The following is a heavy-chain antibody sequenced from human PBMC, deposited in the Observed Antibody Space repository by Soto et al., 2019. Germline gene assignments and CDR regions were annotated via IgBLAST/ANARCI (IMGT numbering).Heavy chain of an antibody. CDR1: GFTFGDYA. Sequence: SLRLSCTASGFTFGDYALTWVRQAPGKGLEWVGFIRSKAYGGTTEYAASVNGRFTISRDDSRTIAYLQMNSLKTEDTALYYCSRTTMVRGVIIKSDYWGQGTLVTVSS. J-gene: IGHJ4*02. CDR3: SRTTMVRGVIIKSDY. V-gene: IGHV3-49*04. D-gene: IGHD3-10*01. CDR2: IRSKAYGGTT.